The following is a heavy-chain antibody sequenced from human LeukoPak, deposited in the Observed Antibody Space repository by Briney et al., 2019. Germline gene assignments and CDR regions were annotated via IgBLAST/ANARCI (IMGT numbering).Heavy chain of an antibody. CDR3: ARGGGLDV. CDR2: INHNGNEN. Sequence: GGSLRLSCAASGFTFSSYWMNWARQAPGKGLEWVASINHNGNENYYVDSVKGRFTIARDNAKNSLYLQMSNLRAEDTAVYFCARGGGLDVWGQGATVTVSS. V-gene: IGHV3-7*03. J-gene: IGHJ6*02. D-gene: IGHD3-16*01. CDR1: GFTFSSYW.